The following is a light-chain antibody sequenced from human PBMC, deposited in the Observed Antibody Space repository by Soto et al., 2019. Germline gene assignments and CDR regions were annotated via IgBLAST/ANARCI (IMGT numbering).Light chain of an antibody. CDR2: VVT. CDR3: CSSAVFTYV. CDR1: SSDIGSYDL. V-gene: IGLV2-23*02. Sequence: QSVLTQPASVSGSPGQSITISCTGTSSDIGSYDLVSWYQQHPGTAPKLIIYVVTKRPSGVSTRFSGSKSGNTASLTISGLQAVDEDDYYCCSSAVFTYVFGTGTKVTVL. J-gene: IGLJ1*01.